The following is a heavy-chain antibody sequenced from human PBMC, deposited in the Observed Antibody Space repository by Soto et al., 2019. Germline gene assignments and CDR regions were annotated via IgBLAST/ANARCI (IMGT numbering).Heavy chain of an antibody. V-gene: IGHV3-30-3*01. D-gene: IGHD3-10*01. CDR3: ARGLRGSGSYKSDYYYGMDV. CDR1: GFTFSSYA. Sequence: QVQLVESGGGVVQPGRSLRLSCAASGFTFSSYAMHWVRQAPGKGLEWVAVISYDGSNKYYADFVKGRFTISRDNSKNTLYLQMNSLRAEDTAVYYCARGLRGSGSYKSDYYYGMDVWGQGTTVTVSS. CDR2: ISYDGSNK. J-gene: IGHJ6*02.